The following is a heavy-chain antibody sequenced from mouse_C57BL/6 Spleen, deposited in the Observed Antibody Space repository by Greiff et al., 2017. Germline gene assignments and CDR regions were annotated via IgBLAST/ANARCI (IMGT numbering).Heavy chain of an antibody. D-gene: IGHD1-1*01. CDR3: YGYYAMDY. CDR1: YTFTDYYM. CDR2: YPGSGNTY. V-gene: IGHV1-83*01. J-gene: IGHJ4*01. Sequence: VQLQQSGPELVKPGASVKMSCKASGYTFTDYYMHWVKQKPGKGLEWIGEIYPGSGNTYYNEKFKGKATLTADTSSSTAYMQLSSLTSEDAAVPVGYYGYYAMDYWGQGTSVTVSS.